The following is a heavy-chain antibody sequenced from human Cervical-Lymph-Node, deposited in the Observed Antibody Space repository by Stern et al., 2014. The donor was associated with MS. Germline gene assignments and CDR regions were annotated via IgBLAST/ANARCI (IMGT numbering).Heavy chain of an antibody. J-gene: IGHJ4*02. V-gene: IGHV1-46*01. CDR2: SNPSGGST. CDR3: ARSAVKAFDH. Sequence: VQLEESRAEVKKPVASVKVSCKASGYTFSNYYMNWVRQAPGQGLEWMGMSNPSGGSTSYTQKCQGRVSMTRDSTTSTVYMEVSGLRSEDTALYYCARSAVKAFDHWGQGTLVTVSS. CDR1: GYTFSNYY. D-gene: IGHD4-17*01.